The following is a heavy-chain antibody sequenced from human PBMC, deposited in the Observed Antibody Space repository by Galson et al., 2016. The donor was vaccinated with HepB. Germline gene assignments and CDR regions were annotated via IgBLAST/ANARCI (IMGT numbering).Heavy chain of an antibody. D-gene: IGHD1-26*01. V-gene: IGHV3-23*01. CDR1: GFTFSPYA. CDR3: AKQPAKGTVDYSDY. J-gene: IGHJ4*02. Sequence: SLRLSCAASGFTFSPYAMIWVRQAPGKGLEWVSGISGSSVTINYADSVQGRFTISRDNSRNTLYLQMNSLRAEDTAIYYCAKQPAKGTVDYSDYWGPGTLVTVSS. CDR2: ISGSSVTI.